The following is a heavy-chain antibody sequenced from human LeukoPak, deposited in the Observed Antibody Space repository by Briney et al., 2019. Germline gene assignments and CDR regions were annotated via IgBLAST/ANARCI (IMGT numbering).Heavy chain of an antibody. CDR3: ARDAKSSGWQLPGEDYGMDV. CDR2: IWYDGSNK. CDR1: GFTFSSYG. J-gene: IGHJ6*02. Sequence: PGGSLRLSCAASGFTFSSYGMHWVRQAPGKGLEWVAVIWYDGSNKYYADSVKGRFTISRDNSKNTLYLQMNSLRAEDTAVYYCARDAKSSGWQLPGEDYGMDVWGQGTTVTVSS. V-gene: IGHV3-33*01. D-gene: IGHD3-16*01.